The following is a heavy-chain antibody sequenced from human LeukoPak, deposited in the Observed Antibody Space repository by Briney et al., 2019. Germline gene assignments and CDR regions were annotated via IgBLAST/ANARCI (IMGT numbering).Heavy chain of an antibody. V-gene: IGHV4-34*01. CDR3: ARAPHFFDTSGSRYYFDY. J-gene: IGHJ4*02. Sequence: SETLSLTCAVYGGSFSGYYWSWIRQPPGKGLEWIGEINHSGSTNYNPSLKSRVTISVDTSKNQFSLKLSSVTAADTAVYFCARAPHFFDTSGSRYYFDYWGQGALVTVSS. CDR1: GGSFSGYY. D-gene: IGHD3-22*01. CDR2: INHSGST.